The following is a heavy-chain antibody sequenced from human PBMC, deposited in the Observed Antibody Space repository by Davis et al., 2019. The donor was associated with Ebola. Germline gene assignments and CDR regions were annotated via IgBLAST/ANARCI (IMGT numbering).Heavy chain of an antibody. V-gene: IGHV3-21*01. J-gene: IGHJ4*02. CDR2: ISSRSSYI. CDR1: GFPFSLYS. CDR3: ARVEDGSIED. D-gene: IGHD5-24*01. Sequence: GGSLRLSCAASGFPFSLYSMNWVRQAPGKGLEWVSSISSRSSYIYYADSVKGRFTISRDNAKSLLYLQMNSLRAEDTAVYYCARVEDGSIEDWGQGTLVTVSS.